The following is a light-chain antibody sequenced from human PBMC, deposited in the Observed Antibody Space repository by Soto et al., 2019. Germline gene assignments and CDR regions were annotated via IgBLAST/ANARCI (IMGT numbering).Light chain of an antibody. CDR2: DAS. CDR3: QQRSVWPIT. J-gene: IGKJ5*01. CDR1: QSVNNY. Sequence: EIVLTQSPASVSLSPGDRATLSRRASQSVNNYVAWYQQKPGQAPRLLIYDASKRATGIPARFSGSGSGTDFTLTVSSLEPEDFVLYFCQQRSVWPITFGQGTRLEIK. V-gene: IGKV3-11*01.